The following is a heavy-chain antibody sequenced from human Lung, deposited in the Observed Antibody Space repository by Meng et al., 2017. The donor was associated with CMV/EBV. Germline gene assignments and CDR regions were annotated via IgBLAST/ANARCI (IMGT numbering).Heavy chain of an antibody. D-gene: IGHD1-26*01. CDR2: IDDSGST. J-gene: IGHJ4*02. CDR3: ARGKQDAWELLAY. V-gene: IGHV4-4*02. CDR1: GVSISSNIR. Sequence: PQGAGPGPVKPSGTLSLTGGVSGVSISSNIRWTWVRQPPGKGLEWIGDIDDSGSTNYNPSLNSRISISLDKSKNHFSLKVNSVTAADTAVYYCARGKQDAWELLAYWGQGALVTVSS.